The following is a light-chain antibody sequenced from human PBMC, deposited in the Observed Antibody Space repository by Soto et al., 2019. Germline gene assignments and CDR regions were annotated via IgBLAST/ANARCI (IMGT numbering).Light chain of an antibody. Sequence: QLVLTQSPSASASLGASVKLTCTLSSGHSNYAIAWHQQQPDKGPRYLMKVNSDGSHRKGDGIPDRFSGSSSGAQRYLTISSLQSEDEADYYCQTWGTGIRVFGTGTKRTVL. J-gene: IGLJ1*01. CDR1: SGHSNYA. CDR2: VNSDGSH. V-gene: IGLV4-69*01. CDR3: QTWGTGIRV.